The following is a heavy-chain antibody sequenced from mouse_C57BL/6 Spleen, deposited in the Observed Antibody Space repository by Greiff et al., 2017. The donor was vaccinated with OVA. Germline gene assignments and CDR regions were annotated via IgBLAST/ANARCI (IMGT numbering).Heavy chain of an antibody. V-gene: IGHV1-26*01. CDR3: AYYYGSPFAY. CDR2: INPNNGGT. CDR1: GYTFTDYY. Sequence: EVQLQQSGPELVKPGASVKISCKASGYTFTDYYMNWVKQSHGKSLEWIGDINPNNGGTSYNQKFKGKATLTVDKSSSTAYMERRSLTSEDSAVYYCAYYYGSPFAYWGQGTLVTVSA. D-gene: IGHD1-1*01. J-gene: IGHJ3*01.